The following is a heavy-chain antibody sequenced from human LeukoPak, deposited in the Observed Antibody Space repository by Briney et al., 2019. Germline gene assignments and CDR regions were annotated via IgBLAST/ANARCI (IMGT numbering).Heavy chain of an antibody. D-gene: IGHD4-11*01. J-gene: IGHJ4*02. CDR1: GFTFSSYA. CDR2: IGAGGTFT. CDR3: AKDLHYTTYGYYFDY. V-gene: IGHV3-23*01. Sequence: GGSLRLSCTASGFTFSSYAMNWVRQAPGKGVEWVSGIGAGGTFTYYADSVKGRFTISRDNSRNTLYLQMNSLRADDTAVYYCAKDLHYTTYGYYFDYWGQGTLVTVSS.